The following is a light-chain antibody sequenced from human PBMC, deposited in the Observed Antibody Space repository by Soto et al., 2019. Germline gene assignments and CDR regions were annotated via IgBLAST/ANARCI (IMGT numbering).Light chain of an antibody. CDR2: AAS. J-gene: IGKJ4*01. CDR3: QQSYITPAG. Sequence: DIQMTQSPSSLSASAGDRVTITCRASQSISTHLNWYQQKPGKAPNLLIYAASSLQSGVPSRFSGSGSGTGFTLTISSLQPEDFATYFCQQSYITPAGFGGGTKVDIK. V-gene: IGKV1-39*01. CDR1: QSISTH.